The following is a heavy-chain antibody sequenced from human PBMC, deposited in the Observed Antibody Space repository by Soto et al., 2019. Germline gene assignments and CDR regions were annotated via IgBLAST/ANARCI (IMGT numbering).Heavy chain of an antibody. J-gene: IGHJ6*02. Sequence: GGSLRLSCAASGFSFDDFAIHWVRQAPGKGLEWVSGINWNSGSIGYADSVKGRFTISRDNAKTSLYLQMNSLRVEDTALYYCAKDRGSGSYAANYYYYGMDVWGQGTTVTVSS. CDR1: GFSFDDFA. V-gene: IGHV3-9*01. D-gene: IGHD3-10*01. CDR3: AKDRGSGSYAANYYYYGMDV. CDR2: INWNSGSI.